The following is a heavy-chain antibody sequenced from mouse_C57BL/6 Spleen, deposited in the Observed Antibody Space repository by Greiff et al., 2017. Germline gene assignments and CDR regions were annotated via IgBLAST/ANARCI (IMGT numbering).Heavy chain of an antibody. CDR3: ARNGLTVVDAMDY. Sequence: VKLMESGPELVKPGASVKLSCKASGYTFTSYDINWVKQRPGQGLEWIGWIYPRDGSTKYNEKFKGKATLTVDTSSSTAYMELHSLTSEDSAVYFCARNGLTVVDAMDYWGQGTSVTVSS. V-gene: IGHV1-85*01. J-gene: IGHJ4*01. CDR2: IYPRDGST. CDR1: GYTFTSYD. D-gene: IGHD1-1*01.